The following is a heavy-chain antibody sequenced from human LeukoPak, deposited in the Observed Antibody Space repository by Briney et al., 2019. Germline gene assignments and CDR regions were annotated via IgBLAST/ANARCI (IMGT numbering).Heavy chain of an antibody. CDR3: ARDDSGYSYGTFDY. Sequence: PSETLSLTCTVSGGSISSYYWSWIRQPAGKGLEWIGRIYTSGSTNYNPSLKSRVTMSVDTSKNQFSLKLSFVTAADTAVYYCARDDSGYSYGTFDYWGQGTLVTVSS. CDR1: GGSISSYY. D-gene: IGHD5-18*01. V-gene: IGHV4-4*07. CDR2: IYTSGST. J-gene: IGHJ4*02.